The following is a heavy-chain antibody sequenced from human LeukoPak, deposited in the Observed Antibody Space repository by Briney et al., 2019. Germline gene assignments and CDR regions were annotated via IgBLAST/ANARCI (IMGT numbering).Heavy chain of an antibody. D-gene: IGHD3-22*01. V-gene: IGHV4-39*01. CDR1: GGSISSSSYY. CDR3: ARGYDSSGMPAFDI. Sequence: SETLSLTGTVSGGSISSSSYYWGWIRQPPGKGLEWIGSIYYSGSTYYNPSLKSRITISVDTSKNQFSLKLSSVTAADTAVYYCARGYDSSGMPAFDIWGQGTMVTVSS. J-gene: IGHJ3*02. CDR2: IYYSGST.